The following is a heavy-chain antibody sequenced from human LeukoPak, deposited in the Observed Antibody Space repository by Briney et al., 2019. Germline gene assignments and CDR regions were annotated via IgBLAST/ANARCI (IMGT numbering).Heavy chain of an antibody. J-gene: IGHJ4*02. CDR2: IYYSGST. D-gene: IGHD3-22*01. Sequence: SETLSLTCTVSGGSISSYYWSWIRQPPGKGLEWIGYIYYSGSTNYNPSLKSRVTISVDTSKNQFSLKLSSVTAADTAVYYCARVLRYDSSGDYYEGGPVFDYWGQGPLVTVSS. CDR3: ARVLRYDSSGDYYEGGPVFDY. V-gene: IGHV4-59*01. CDR1: GGSISSYY.